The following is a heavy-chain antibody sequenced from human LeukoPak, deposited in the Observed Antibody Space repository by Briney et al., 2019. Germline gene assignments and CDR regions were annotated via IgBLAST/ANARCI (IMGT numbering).Heavy chain of an antibody. Sequence: GGSLRLSCAASGFTFSSYAMHGVRQAPGKGLEWVAVISYDGSNKYYADSVKGRFTISRDNSKNTLYLQMNSLRAEDTAVYYCARVQLWLLYFDYWGQGTLVTVSS. CDR2: ISYDGSNK. CDR3: ARVQLWLLYFDY. V-gene: IGHV3-30*04. CDR1: GFTFSSYA. J-gene: IGHJ4*02. D-gene: IGHD5-18*01.